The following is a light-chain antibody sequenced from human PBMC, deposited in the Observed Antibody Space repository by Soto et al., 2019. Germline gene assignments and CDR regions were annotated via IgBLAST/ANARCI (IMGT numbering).Light chain of an antibody. V-gene: IGLV1-51*01. CDR3: GTWDSSLSAVV. J-gene: IGLJ3*02. CDR2: DNN. CDR1: SSNIGNNY. Sequence: QSVLTQPPSVSAAPGQKVTISCSGSSSNIGNNYVSWYQQLPGTAPKLLIYDNNNRPSGIPDRFSGSKSGTSATLGITGLQTGDEADYYCGTWDSSLSAVVFGGGTK.